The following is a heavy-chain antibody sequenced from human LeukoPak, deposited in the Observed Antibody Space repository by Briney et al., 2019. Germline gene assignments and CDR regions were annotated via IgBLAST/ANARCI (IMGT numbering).Heavy chain of an antibody. Sequence: PGRSLRLSCVASGFTFNNYGMHWVRQAPGKGLEWLALIWYDGSNKYYADSVKGRFTISRDNSKSTLYLQMNSLRAEDTAVYYCAKENDFVYWGQGALVTVSS. CDR3: AKENDFVY. D-gene: IGHD3-3*01. CDR2: IWYDGSNK. V-gene: IGHV3-33*06. J-gene: IGHJ4*02. CDR1: GFTFNNYG.